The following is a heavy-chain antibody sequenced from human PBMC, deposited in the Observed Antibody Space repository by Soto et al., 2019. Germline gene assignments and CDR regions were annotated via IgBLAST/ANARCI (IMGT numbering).Heavy chain of an antibody. CDR3: ARGDYVWGSYRPYNWFDP. CDR2: IYHSGST. D-gene: IGHD3-16*02. CDR1: GGSISSGGYS. Sequence: ASETLSLTCAVSGGSISSGGYSWSWIRQPPGKGREWIGYIYHSGSTYYNPSLKSRVTISVDRSKNQFSLKLSSVTAADTAVYYCARGDYVWGSYRPYNWFDPWGQGTLVTVSS. V-gene: IGHV4-30-2*01. J-gene: IGHJ5*02.